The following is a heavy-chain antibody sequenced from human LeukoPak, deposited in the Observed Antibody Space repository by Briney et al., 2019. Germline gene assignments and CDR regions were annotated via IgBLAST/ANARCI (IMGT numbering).Heavy chain of an antibody. CDR1: GGSISSSSYY. Sequence: SGTLSLTCTVSGGSISSSSYYWGWIRQPPGKGLEWIGSIYYSGSTYYNPSLKSRVTISVDTSQNQFSLKLSSVTAADTAVYYCARVSPYPDPNFGYWGQGTLVTVSS. V-gene: IGHV4-39*01. CDR3: ARVSPYPDPNFGY. CDR2: IYYSGST. J-gene: IGHJ4*02.